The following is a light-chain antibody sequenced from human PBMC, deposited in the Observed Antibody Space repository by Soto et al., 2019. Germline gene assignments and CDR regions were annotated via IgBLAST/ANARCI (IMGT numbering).Light chain of an antibody. CDR2: DTS. V-gene: IGKV3-11*01. J-gene: IGKJ5*01. CDR3: QQRYMWPPLT. CDR1: QTVITY. Sequence: EIVLTQAPATLSLSPGERATLSCSASQTVITYLAWVQQRPGQAPRLLIYDTSNRAPGIPARFSGSGSGTDFALTIRSVEPEDVAVYSCQQRYMWPPLTFGQGTRLXIK.